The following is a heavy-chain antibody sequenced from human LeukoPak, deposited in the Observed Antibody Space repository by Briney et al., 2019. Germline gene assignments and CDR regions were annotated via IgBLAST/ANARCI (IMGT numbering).Heavy chain of an antibody. Sequence: PGGSLRLSCAASGLTFNNAWMSWVRQAPGKGLEWVGRIKSKTDGGITDYAAPVKGRFTISRDDSKNTLYLQMNSLKTEDTAVYYCTTEYGDLGLYFQHWGQGTLVTVSS. J-gene: IGHJ1*01. CDR2: IKSKTDGGIT. V-gene: IGHV3-15*01. D-gene: IGHD4-17*01. CDR1: GLTFNNAW. CDR3: TTEYGDLGLYFQH.